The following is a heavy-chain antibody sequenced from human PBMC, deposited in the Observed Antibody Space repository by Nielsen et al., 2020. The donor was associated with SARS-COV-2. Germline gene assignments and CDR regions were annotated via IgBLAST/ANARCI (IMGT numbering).Heavy chain of an antibody. CDR3: ARLLTNTGNYFRFDP. V-gene: IGHV4-4*02. Sequence: SETLSLTCAVSGDSISSSNWWRWVRPPPGKGLEWIGEIYHSGNTNYNPSLKSRVTISVDKSKNQFPLRLISVTAADTAVYYCARLLTNTGNYFRFDPWGQGTLVTVSS. CDR2: IYHSGNT. D-gene: IGHD1-26*01. J-gene: IGHJ5*02. CDR1: GDSISSSNW.